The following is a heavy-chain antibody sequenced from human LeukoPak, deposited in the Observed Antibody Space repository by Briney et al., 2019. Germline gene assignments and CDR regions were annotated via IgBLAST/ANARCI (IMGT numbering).Heavy chain of an antibody. Sequence: GGSLRLSCAASGFIVRTNYMSWVRQAPGKGLQWVSVIYSGGTTRYADSVRGRFTISRDNSKNTLYLQMNSLRAEDTAMYYCARAVPHTYYDDSSGYYGDAFDIWGQGTWVTVSS. V-gene: IGHV3-53*01. J-gene: IGHJ3*02. CDR2: IYSGGTT. CDR3: ARAVPHTYYDDSSGYYGDAFDI. CDR1: GFIVRTNY. D-gene: IGHD3-22*01.